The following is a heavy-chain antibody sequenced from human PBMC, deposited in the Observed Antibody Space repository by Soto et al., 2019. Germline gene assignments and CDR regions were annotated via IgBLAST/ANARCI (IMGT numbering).Heavy chain of an antibody. V-gene: IGHV1-3*01. CDR3: AWEYSSSSDSYYYYYGMDV. Sequence: ASVKVSCKASGYTFTSYAMHWVRQAPGQRLEWMGWINAGNGNTKYSQKFQGRVTITRDTSASTAYMELSSLRSEDTAVYYCAWEYSSSSDSYYYYYGMDVWGQGTTVTVSS. CDR1: GYTFTSYA. D-gene: IGHD6-6*01. J-gene: IGHJ6*02. CDR2: INAGNGNT.